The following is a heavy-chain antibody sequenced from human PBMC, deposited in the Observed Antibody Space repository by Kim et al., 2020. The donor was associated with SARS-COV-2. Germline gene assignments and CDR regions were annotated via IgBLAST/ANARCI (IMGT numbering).Heavy chain of an antibody. CDR3: ARGWMDF. Sequence: GGSLRLSCAASGFTVSSYEMNWVRQAPGKGLEWITTYATSTYYTDSVKGRFTISRDNAKNSLYLQMNSLRAEDTALYYCARGWMDFWGQGTTVTVSS. J-gene: IGHJ6*02. V-gene: IGHV3-48*03. CDR1: GFTVSSYE. CDR2: ITTYATST.